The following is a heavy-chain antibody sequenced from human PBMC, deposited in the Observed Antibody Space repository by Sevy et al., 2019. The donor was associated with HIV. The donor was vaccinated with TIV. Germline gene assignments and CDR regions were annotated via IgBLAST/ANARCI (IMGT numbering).Heavy chain of an antibody. D-gene: IGHD5-12*01. CDR3: ARAEVATGGYDY. V-gene: IGHV6-1*01. Sequence: SQTLSLTCAISGDSVASSSAAWNWIRQSPSRGLEWLGRTYYRSKWYTDYALSVKSRIIINPDTSKNQFSVQLNSVTPEDTAVYYCARAEVATGGYDYWGQGTLVTVSS. J-gene: IGHJ4*02. CDR1: GDSVASSSAA. CDR2: TYYRSKWYT.